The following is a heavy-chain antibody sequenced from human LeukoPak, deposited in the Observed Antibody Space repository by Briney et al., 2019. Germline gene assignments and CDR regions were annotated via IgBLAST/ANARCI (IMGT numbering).Heavy chain of an antibody. D-gene: IGHD3-22*01. V-gene: IGHV1-2*02. CDR2: INPNSGGT. J-gene: IGHJ3*02. CDR3: AREGRKGYDSSEDGAFDI. Sequence: VASVKVSCKASGYTFTSYGISWARQAPGQGLEWMGWINPNSGGTNYAQKFQGRVTMTRDTSISTAYMELSRLRSDDTAVYYCAREGRKGYDSSEDGAFDIWGQGTMVTVSS. CDR1: GYTFTSYG.